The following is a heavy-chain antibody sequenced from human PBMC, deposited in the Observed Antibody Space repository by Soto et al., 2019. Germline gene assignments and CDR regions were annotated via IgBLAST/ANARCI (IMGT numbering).Heavy chain of an antibody. CDR3: ARGLVGATTFDY. V-gene: IGHV1-18*01. Sequence: ASVKVSCKASGYTFTSYGISWVRQAPGQGLEWMGWINPNNGGTNYAQKFQGRVTMTTDTSTSTAYMELRSLRSDDTAVYYCARGLVGATTFDYWGQGTLVTVSS. CDR1: GYTFTSYG. J-gene: IGHJ4*02. CDR2: INPNNGGT. D-gene: IGHD1-26*01.